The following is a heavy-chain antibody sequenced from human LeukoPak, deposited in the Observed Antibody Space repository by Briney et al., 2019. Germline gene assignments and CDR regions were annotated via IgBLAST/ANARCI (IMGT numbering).Heavy chain of an antibody. CDR1: GGSFSGYY. D-gene: IGHD6-6*01. V-gene: IGHV4-34*01. Sequence: SETLSLTCAVYGGSFSGYYWSWIRQPPGKGLEWIGEINHSGSTNYNPSLKSRVTISVDTSKNQFSLKLSSVTAADTVVYYCARQTPGKTLVDYWGQGALVTVSS. CDR2: INHSGST. J-gene: IGHJ4*02. CDR3: ARQTPGKTLVDY.